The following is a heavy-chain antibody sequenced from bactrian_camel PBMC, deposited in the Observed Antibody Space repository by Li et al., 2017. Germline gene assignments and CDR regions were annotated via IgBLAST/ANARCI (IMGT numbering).Heavy chain of an antibody. Sequence: VQLVESGGGSVQAGGSLRLSCTASGFTYSRCCMGWFRQGPGQVREAVAADSNRGGSPYYADSVKGRFTISQDTAKNTVYLQMKSLKPEDTAMYFCAATSTLGILWRGDAPIWGQGTQVTVS. V-gene: IGHV3S31*01. CDR2: DSNRGGSP. J-gene: IGHJ4*01. D-gene: IGHD5*01. CDR3: AATSTLGILWRGDAPI. CDR1: GFTYSRCC.